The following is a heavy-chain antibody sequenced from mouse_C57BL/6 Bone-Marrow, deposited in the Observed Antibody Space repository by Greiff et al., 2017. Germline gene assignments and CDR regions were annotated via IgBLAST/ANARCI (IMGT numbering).Heavy chain of an antibody. D-gene: IGHD1-1*01. CDR3: ARTKSLYYYGSSYDYFDY. V-gene: IGHV5-16*01. CDR1: GFTFSDYY. CDR2: INYDGSST. J-gene: IGHJ2*01. Sequence: EVQLVESEGGLVQPGSSMKLSCTASGFTFSDYYMAWVRQVPEKGLEWVANINYDGSSTYYLDSLKSRFIISRDNAKNILYLQMSSLKSEDTATYYCARTKSLYYYGSSYDYFDYWGQGTTLTVSS.